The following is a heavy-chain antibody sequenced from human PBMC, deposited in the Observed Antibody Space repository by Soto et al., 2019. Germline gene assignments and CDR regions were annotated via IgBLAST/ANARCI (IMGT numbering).Heavy chain of an antibody. J-gene: IGHJ6*02. V-gene: IGHV1-69*13. D-gene: IGHD3-10*01. Sequence: SVKVSCKASGGTFSSYAISWVRQAPGQGLEWMGGIIPIFGTANYAQKFQGRVTITADESTSTAYMELSGLRSEDTAVYYCARAWDGSGSYYPTRYYYYYYGMDVWGQGTTVTVSS. CDR2: IIPIFGTA. CDR3: ARAWDGSGSYYPTRYYYYYYGMDV. CDR1: GGTFSSYA.